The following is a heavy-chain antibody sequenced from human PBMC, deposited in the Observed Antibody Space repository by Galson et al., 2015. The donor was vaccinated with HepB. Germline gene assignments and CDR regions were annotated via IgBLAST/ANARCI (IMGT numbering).Heavy chain of an antibody. CDR3: ARGWGGSLLWTLDY. J-gene: IGHJ4*02. CDR2: IKQDGSEK. D-gene: IGHD3-10*01. V-gene: IGHV3-7*03. CDR1: GFTFSSYW. Sequence: SLRLSCAASGFTFSSYWMSWVRQAPGKGLEWVANIKQDGSEKYYVDSVKGRFTISRDNAKNSLYLQMNSLRAEDTAVYYCARGWGGSLLWTLDYWGQGTLVTVSS.